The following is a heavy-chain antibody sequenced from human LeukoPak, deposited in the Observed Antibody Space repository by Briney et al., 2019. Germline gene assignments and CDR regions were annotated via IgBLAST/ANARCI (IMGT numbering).Heavy chain of an antibody. J-gene: IGHJ5*02. CDR2: TYYRSKWYN. D-gene: IGHD2-2*01. V-gene: IGHV6-1*01. CDR1: GDSVSSNSAA. CDR3: ARDGGYCSSTSCFRWFDP. Sequence: QTLSLTCAISGDSVSSNSAAWNWIRQPPSRGLEWLGRTYYRSKWYNDYAVSVKSRITINPDTSKNQFSLQLNSVTPEDTAVYYCARDGGYCSSTSCFRWFDPWGQGTLVTVPS.